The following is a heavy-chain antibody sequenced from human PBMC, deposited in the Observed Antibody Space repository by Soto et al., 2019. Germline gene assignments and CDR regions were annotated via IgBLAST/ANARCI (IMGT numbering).Heavy chain of an antibody. CDR3: AGPAYSSQDY. CDR2: ISNDGSNK. V-gene: IGHV3-30-3*01. CDR1: GFTSSSYA. J-gene: IGHJ4*02. D-gene: IGHD4-4*01. Sequence: GGSLSLSCTASGFTSSSYAMHWVRQAPGKGLEYVALISNDGSNKYYADSVRGRFTMSRDNSRDTVYLQMSSMRVGDTAVYYCAGPAYSSQDYWGRG.